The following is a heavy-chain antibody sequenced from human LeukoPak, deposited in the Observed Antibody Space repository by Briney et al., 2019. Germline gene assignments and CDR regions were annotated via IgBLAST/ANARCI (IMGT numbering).Heavy chain of an antibody. V-gene: IGHV3-11*06. Sequence: GGSLRLSCAASGFTFSDYYMSWIRQAPGKGLEWVSYISSSSSYTNYADSVKGRFTISRDNAKNSLYLQMNSLRAEDTAVYYCARSMVRGEYAFDIWGQGTMVTVSS. D-gene: IGHD3-10*01. CDR2: ISSSSSYT. J-gene: IGHJ3*02. CDR3: ARSMVRGEYAFDI. CDR1: GFTFSDYY.